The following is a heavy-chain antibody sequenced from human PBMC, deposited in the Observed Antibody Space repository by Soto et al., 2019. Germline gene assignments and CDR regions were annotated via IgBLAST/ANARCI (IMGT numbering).Heavy chain of an antibody. CDR2: ISGSGGST. CDR1: GFTFSSYA. Sequence: GGSLRLSCAASGFTFSSYAMSWVRQAPGKGLEWVSAISGSGGSTYYADSVKGRFTISRDNSKNTLYLQMNSLRAEDTAVYYCAKGLDGYCSGGSCFAYTYYYYYYMDVWGKGTTVTVSS. J-gene: IGHJ6*03. D-gene: IGHD2-15*01. V-gene: IGHV3-23*01. CDR3: AKGLDGYCSGGSCFAYTYYYYYYMDV.